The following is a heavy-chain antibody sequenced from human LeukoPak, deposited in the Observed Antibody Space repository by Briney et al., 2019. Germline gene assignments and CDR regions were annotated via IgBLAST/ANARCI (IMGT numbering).Heavy chain of an antibody. Sequence: GGSLRLSCAASGLTVSSNYISWVRQAPGKGLEWVSVIYSGGTIYYADSVKGRFTISRDNSKNTVYLEMNSLRAEDTAVYYCARDGENHYYDYWGQGTLVTVST. CDR3: ARDGENHYYDY. V-gene: IGHV3-66*01. D-gene: IGHD7-27*01. CDR1: GLTVSSNY. CDR2: IYSGGTI. J-gene: IGHJ4*02.